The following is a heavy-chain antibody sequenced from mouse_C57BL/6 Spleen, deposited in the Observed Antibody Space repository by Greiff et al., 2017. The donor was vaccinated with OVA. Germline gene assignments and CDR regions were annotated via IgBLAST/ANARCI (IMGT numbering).Heavy chain of an antibody. CDR3: ATAYGSWFAY. D-gene: IGHD2-2*01. CDR1: GFSLTSYG. Sequence: VQLQQSGPGLFQPSQSLSITCTVSGFSLTSYGVHWVRQSPGKGLEWLGVIWSGGSTDYNAAFISRLSISKDNSKSHVYLKMSSLQADDTAIYYCATAYGSWFAYWGQGTLVTVSA. CDR2: IWSGGST. V-gene: IGHV2-2*01. J-gene: IGHJ3*01.